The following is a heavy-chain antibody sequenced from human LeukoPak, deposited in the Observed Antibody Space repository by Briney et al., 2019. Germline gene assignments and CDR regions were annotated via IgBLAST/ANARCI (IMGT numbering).Heavy chain of an antibody. V-gene: IGHV3-23*01. D-gene: IGHD3-10*01. J-gene: IGHJ4*02. CDR3: AKALRRDYYGSDY. Sequence: TGGSLRLSCAASGFTFSSYAMSWVRQAPGKGLEWVSAISGSGGSTYYADSVKGRFTISRDNSKNTLYLQMNSLRAEDTAVYYCAKALRRDYYGSDYWGQGTLVTVSS. CDR2: ISGSGGST. CDR1: GFTFSSYA.